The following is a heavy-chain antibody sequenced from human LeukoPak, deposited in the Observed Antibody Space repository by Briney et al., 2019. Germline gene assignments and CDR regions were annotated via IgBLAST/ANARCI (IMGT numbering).Heavy chain of an antibody. V-gene: IGHV3-23*01. J-gene: IGHJ4*02. CDR1: GFTFSNYA. CDR2: ISDSGGST. CDR3: AEVIVVVVPATKLYY. D-gene: IGHD2-15*01. Sequence: GGSLRPSCAASGFTFSNYAMSWVRQAPGKGLEWVSAISDSGGSTYYADSVKGRFTISRDNSKNTLYLQMNSLRAEDTAVYYCAEVIVVVVPATKLYYWGQGTLVTVSS.